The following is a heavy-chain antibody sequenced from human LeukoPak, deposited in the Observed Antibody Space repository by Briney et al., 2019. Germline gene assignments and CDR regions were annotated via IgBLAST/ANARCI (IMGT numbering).Heavy chain of an antibody. V-gene: IGHV3-30*02. CDR1: GFTFSSYG. D-gene: IGHD6-19*01. Sequence: GGSLRLSCAASGFTFSSYGMHWVRQAPGKGLEWVAFIRYDGRNKYYADSVKGRFTISRDNSKNTLYLQMNSLRAEDTAVYYCAKDGGYSSGWYSLDYWGQGTLVTVSS. CDR2: IRYDGRNK. J-gene: IGHJ4*02. CDR3: AKDGGYSSGWYSLDY.